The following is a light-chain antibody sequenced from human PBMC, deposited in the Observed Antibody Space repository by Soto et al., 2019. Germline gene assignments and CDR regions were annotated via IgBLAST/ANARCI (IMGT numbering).Light chain of an antibody. Sequence: DIQLTQSPSTLSASVGDRVTITCRASQSISNWLAWYQQKPGKAPKVLIYKASTLESGVPSRFSGRGSGTEFTLTIGSLQPEDFATYFCQQYNTYSQTFGQGTKVDIK. J-gene: IGKJ1*01. CDR3: QQYNTYSQT. CDR1: QSISNW. V-gene: IGKV1-5*03. CDR2: KAS.